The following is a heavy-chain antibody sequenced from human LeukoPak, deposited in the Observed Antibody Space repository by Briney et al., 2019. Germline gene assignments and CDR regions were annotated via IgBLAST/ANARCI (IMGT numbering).Heavy chain of an antibody. CDR2: ISAYNGNT. Sequence: GASVKVSCKASGYRFTSYRISWVRHAPGQGLGWMGWISAYNGNTNYAQKFQGRVTMTRDTSISTAYMELSRLRSDDTAVYYCARDYVGDNWFDPWGQGTLVTVSS. V-gene: IGHV1-18*01. CDR3: ARDYVGDNWFDP. D-gene: IGHD3-16*01. CDR1: GYRFTSYR. J-gene: IGHJ5*02.